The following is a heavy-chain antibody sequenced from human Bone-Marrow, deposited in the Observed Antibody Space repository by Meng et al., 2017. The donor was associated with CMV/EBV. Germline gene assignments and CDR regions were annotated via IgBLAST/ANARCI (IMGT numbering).Heavy chain of an antibody. D-gene: IGHD3-10*01. V-gene: IGHV3-21*01. Sequence: GESLKISCAASGFTFSSYSMNWVRQAPGKGLEWVSSISSSSSYIYYADSVKGRFTISRDNAKNSLYLQMNSLRAEDTAVYYCARKLWFGELLPYFDYWGQGTLVTVSS. CDR2: ISSSSSYI. CDR1: GFTFSSYS. CDR3: ARKLWFGELLPYFDY. J-gene: IGHJ4*02.